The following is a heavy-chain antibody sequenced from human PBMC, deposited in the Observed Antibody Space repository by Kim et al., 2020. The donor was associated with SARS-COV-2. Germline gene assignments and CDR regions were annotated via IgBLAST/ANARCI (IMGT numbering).Heavy chain of an antibody. D-gene: IGHD2-2*01. V-gene: IGHV1-2*06. Sequence: ASVKVSCKASGYTFTGYYMHWVRQAPGQGLEWMGRINPNSGGTNYAQKFQGRVTMTRDTSISTAYMELSRLRSDDTAVYYCARVGGVVVVPAAPRYYYYYGMDVWGQGTTVTVSS. CDR1: GYTFTGYY. J-gene: IGHJ6*02. CDR2: INPNSGGT. CDR3: ARVGGVVVVPAAPRYYYYYGMDV.